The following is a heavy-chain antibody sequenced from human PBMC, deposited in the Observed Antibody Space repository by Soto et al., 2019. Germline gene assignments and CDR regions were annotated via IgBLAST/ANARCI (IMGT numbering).Heavy chain of an antibody. D-gene: IGHD3-10*01. Sequence: ASVKVSCKASGYTITCCAMHWVRQAPGQRPEWMGWFNAGDGDTKYSQNFQGRFTIIRDTSASTVYMELSSLRPEDTAVYYCARGDLLWFGELFHWFDLWGQGTRVTVSS. CDR2: FNAGDGDT. CDR3: ARGDLLWFGELFHWFDL. CDR1: GYTITCCA. V-gene: IGHV1-3*01. J-gene: IGHJ5*02.